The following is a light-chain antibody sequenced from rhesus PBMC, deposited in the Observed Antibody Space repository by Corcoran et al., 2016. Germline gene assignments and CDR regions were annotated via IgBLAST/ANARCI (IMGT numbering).Light chain of an antibody. Sequence: DIQMTQSPSSLSVSVGVRVTITCRVSQGISIWLAWYQQKPGKASKLLLYKASALQCGVPSRFRGNGSRTGFTLPIRSLQPGDFDTYYYQQHDSAPRQFGQGTKVAIK. J-gene: IGKJ1*01. V-gene: IGKV1S4*01. CDR1: QGISIW. CDR3: QQHDSAPRQ. CDR2: KAS.